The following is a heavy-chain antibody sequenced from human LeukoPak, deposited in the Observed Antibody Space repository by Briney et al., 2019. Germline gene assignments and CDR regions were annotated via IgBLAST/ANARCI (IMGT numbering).Heavy chain of an antibody. D-gene: IGHD3-3*01. J-gene: IGHJ4*02. CDR2: IKRDGSEK. Sequence: GGSLRLSCAASGFTFSSFWMSWVRQAPGKGLEWVANIKRDGSEKQYVDSVKGRFSISRDNAKNSLYLQMNSLRVEDTAVYYCANTYYAFWSGSFWGQGTLVTVSS. CDR3: ANTYYAFWSGSF. CDR1: GFTFSSFW. V-gene: IGHV3-7*03.